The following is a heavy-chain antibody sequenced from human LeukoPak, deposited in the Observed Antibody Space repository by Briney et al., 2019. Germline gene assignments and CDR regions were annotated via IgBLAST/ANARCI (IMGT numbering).Heavy chain of an antibody. D-gene: IGHD2-8*01. CDR2: INGGGRTI. CDR1: GFTLSSYW. Sequence: PGGSLRLSCAASGFTLSSYWMHWVRQAPGKGLVWVSRINGGGRTITYADSVKGRFTISRDNSKNTLYLQMNSLRAEDTAIYYCAKGRQTNSPYDYWGQGTLVTVSS. J-gene: IGHJ4*02. CDR3: AKGRQTNSPYDY. V-gene: IGHV3-74*01.